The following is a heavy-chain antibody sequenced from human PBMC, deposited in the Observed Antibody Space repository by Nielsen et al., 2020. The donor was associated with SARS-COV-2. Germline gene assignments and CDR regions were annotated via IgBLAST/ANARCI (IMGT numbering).Heavy chain of an antibody. D-gene: IGHD6-19*01. CDR3: ARDKSSGWYNGLPSYYFDY. CDR2: INAGNGNT. CDR1: GYTFTSYA. J-gene: IGHJ4*02. V-gene: IGHV1-3*01. Sequence: ASVKVSCKASGYTFTSYAMHWVRQAPGQRLEWMGWINAGNGNTKYSQKFQGRVTITRDTSASTAYMELSSLRSEDTAVYYCARDKSSGWYNGLPSYYFDYWGQGTLVTVSS.